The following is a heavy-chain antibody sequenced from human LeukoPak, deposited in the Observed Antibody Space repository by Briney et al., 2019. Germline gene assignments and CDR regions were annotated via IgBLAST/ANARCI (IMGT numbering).Heavy chain of an antibody. D-gene: IGHD2-21*02. CDR3: AKGDIVVVTAIQHAFDI. J-gene: IGHJ3*02. CDR2: IIPIFGTA. V-gene: IGHV1-69*06. CDR1: GGTFSSYA. Sequence: SVKVSCKASGGTFSSYAISWVRQAPGRGLEWMGRIIPIFGTANYAQKFQGRVTITADKSTSTAYMELSSLRSEDTAVYYCAKGDIVVVTAIQHAFDIWGQGTMVTVSS.